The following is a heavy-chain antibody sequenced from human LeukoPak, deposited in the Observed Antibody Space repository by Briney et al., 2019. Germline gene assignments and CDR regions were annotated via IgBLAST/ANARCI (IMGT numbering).Heavy chain of an antibody. D-gene: IGHD4-23*01. V-gene: IGHV3-23*01. CDR3: AKPLEKYTYGGNFDY. J-gene: IGHJ4*02. Sequence: PGGSLTLSCAASGFTFSSYAMSWVRQAPGKGLALVSVTSSSADSTYYADSVKGRFTISRDNSKNTLYLQMNNVRAEDTAVYYCAKPLEKYTYGGNFDYWGQGILVTVSS. CDR1: GFTFSSYA. CDR2: TSSSADST.